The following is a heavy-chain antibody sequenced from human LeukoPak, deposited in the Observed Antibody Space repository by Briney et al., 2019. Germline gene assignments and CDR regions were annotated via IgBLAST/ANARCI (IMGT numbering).Heavy chain of an antibody. J-gene: IGHJ4*02. D-gene: IGHD2-15*01. CDR3: AKDAGSGVYFLYYFDY. CDR2: ISGSGGST. CDR1: GFTFSNFA. V-gene: IGHV3-23*01. Sequence: GGSLRLSCAASGFTFSNFAMTWVRQAPGKGREWVSGISGSGGSTFYADSVKGRFTISRDNSKNTLYLQMNSLRAEDTAVYYCAKDAGSGVYFLYYFDYWGQGTLVTISS.